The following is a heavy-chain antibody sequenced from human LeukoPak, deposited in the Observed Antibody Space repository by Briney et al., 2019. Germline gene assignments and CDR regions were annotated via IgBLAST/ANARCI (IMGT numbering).Heavy chain of an antibody. CDR3: ANHLACGSTSCPSFDY. CDR1: GFTFIRHW. D-gene: IGHD2-2*01. J-gene: IGHJ4*02. CDR2: IKQDGSEK. Sequence: GGSLRLSCEGFGFTFIRHWISWVRQAPGKGLEWVANIKQDGSEKYYVDSVKGRFTISRDNAKNTLYLQMNSLRAEATAVYYCANHLACGSTSCPSFDYWGQGTLVTVSS. V-gene: IGHV3-7*01.